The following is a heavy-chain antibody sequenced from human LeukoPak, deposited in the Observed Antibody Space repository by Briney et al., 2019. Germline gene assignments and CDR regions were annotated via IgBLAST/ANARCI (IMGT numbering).Heavy chain of an antibody. CDR1: GYTFTGYY. D-gene: IGHD3-22*01. J-gene: IGHJ4*02. Sequence: ASVKVSCKASGYTFTGYYMHWVRQAPGQGLEWMGWINPNSGGTNYAQKFQGRVTMTRDTSISTAYMELSRLRSDDTAVYYCARNPYYGSPYSSGYFYFDYWGQGTLVTVSS. V-gene: IGHV1-2*02. CDR2: INPNSGGT. CDR3: ARNPYYGSPYSSGYFYFDY.